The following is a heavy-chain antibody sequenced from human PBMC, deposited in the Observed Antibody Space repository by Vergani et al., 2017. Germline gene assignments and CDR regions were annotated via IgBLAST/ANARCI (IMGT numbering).Heavy chain of an antibody. CDR3: AKETQYYDSSGYPRAFDY. CDR1: GFTFSNYW. CDR2: VNSDGDST. D-gene: IGHD3-22*01. J-gene: IGHJ4*02. V-gene: IGHV3-74*01. Sequence: VQLVESGGGLVQPGGSLRLSCTASGFTFSNYWMQWVRQAPGKGLMWVSRVNSDGDSTSYADSVKGRFTISRDNAKNTLYLQLDSLRAEDTAVYYCAKETQYYDSSGYPRAFDYWGQGTLVTVSS.